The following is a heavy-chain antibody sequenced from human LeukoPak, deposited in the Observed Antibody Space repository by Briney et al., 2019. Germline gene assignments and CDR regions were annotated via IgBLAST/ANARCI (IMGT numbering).Heavy chain of an antibody. CDR3: TTDRHIVVLTGYLDAFDI. D-gene: IGHD2-21*02. CDR2: ISGSGGST. V-gene: IGHV3-23*01. Sequence: GGSLRLSCAASGFTFSSYAMSWVRQAPGKGLEWVSAISGSGGSTYYADSVKGRFTISRDNAKNTLYLQMNSLKTEDTAVYYCTTDRHIVVLTGYLDAFDIWGQGTMVTVSS. CDR1: GFTFSSYA. J-gene: IGHJ3*02.